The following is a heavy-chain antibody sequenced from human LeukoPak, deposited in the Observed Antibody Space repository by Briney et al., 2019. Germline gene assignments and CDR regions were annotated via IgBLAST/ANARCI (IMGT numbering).Heavy chain of an antibody. CDR3: APRGDIEHSYVYGKWFDP. J-gene: IGHJ5*02. CDR1: GGSFSAYY. CDR2: INHSGSS. V-gene: IGHV4-34*01. D-gene: IGHD5-18*01. Sequence: SETLSLTCAVSGGSFSAYYWTGIRQPPGKGVEGIGEINHSGSSNYNSSLRSRVTISVDTSYKQFSLRLSSVTAADTAVYYCAPRGDIEHSYVYGKWFDPWGQGTRVTVSS.